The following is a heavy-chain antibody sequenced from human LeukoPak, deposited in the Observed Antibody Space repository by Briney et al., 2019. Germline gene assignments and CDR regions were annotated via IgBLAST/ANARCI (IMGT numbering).Heavy chain of an antibody. V-gene: IGHV4-34*01. Sequence: KPPETLSLTCAVYGGSFSGYYWSWIRQPPGKGLEWIGEINHSGSTNYNPSLKSRVTISVDTSKNQFSLKLSSVTAADTAVYYCARGQQWLVHWFDPWGQGTLVTVSS. CDR3: ARGQQWLVHWFDP. CDR2: INHSGST. CDR1: GGSFSGYY. J-gene: IGHJ5*02. D-gene: IGHD6-19*01.